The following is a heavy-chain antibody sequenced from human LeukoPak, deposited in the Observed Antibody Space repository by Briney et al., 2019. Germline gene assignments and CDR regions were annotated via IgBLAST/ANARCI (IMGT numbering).Heavy chain of an antibody. CDR1: GFIFSSYG. D-gene: IGHD6-19*01. Sequence: PGRSLRLSCAASGFIFSSYGMHWVRQAPGKGLEWVAVIWNDGSNKYYADSVKGRFTISRDDSENTLYLQMNSLRAEDTAVYYCARSVGGGVTGTGDWFDPWGQGTLVTVSS. V-gene: IGHV3-33*01. CDR2: IWNDGSNK. CDR3: ARSVGGGVTGTGDWFDP. J-gene: IGHJ5*02.